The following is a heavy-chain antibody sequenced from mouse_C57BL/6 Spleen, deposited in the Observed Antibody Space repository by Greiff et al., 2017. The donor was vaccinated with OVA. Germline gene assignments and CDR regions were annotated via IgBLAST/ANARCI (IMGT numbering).Heavy chain of an antibody. Sequence: QVQLQQPGAELVMPGASVKLSCKASGYTFTSYWMHWVKQRPGQGLGWIGEIDPSDSYTNYNQKFKGKSTLTVDKSSSTAYMQLSSLTSEDSAVYYCARGDSNYVFAYWGQGTLVTVSA. D-gene: IGHD2-5*01. CDR1: GYTFTSYW. CDR2: IDPSDSYT. J-gene: IGHJ3*01. V-gene: IGHV1-69*01. CDR3: ARGDSNYVFAY.